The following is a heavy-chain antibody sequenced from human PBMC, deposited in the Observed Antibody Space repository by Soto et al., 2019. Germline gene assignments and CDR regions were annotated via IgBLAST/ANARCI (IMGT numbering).Heavy chain of an antibody. CDR1: GGSISSGGYY. J-gene: IGHJ6*02. Sequence: QVQLQESGPGLVKPSQTLSLTCTVSGGSISSGGYYWSWIRQHPGKGLEWIGYIYYSGSTYYNPSLQSRVTISXXTXKXXFALKLSSVTAADTAVYYCARGRPNLSYYYYGMDVWGQGTTVTVSS. CDR2: IYYSGST. V-gene: IGHV4-31*03. CDR3: ARGRPNLSYYYYGMDV.